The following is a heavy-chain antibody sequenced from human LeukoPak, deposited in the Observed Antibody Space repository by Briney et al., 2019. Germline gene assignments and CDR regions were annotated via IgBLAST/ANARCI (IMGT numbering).Heavy chain of an antibody. D-gene: IGHD3-10*02. CDR1: GFTFSSSW. CDR3: VRMFSGPLDY. Sequence: GGSLRLSCAASGFTFSSSWMHWVRQAPGKGLVWVSRINPDGTSTSYADSVKGRFTISRDDAKNTLYLQMNSLRAEDTAVYYCVRMFSGPLDYWGQGSLVTVSS. J-gene: IGHJ4*02. CDR2: INPDGTST. V-gene: IGHV3-74*01.